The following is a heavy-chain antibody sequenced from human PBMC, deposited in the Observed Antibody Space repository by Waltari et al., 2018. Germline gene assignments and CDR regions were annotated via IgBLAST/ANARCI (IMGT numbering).Heavy chain of an antibody. Sequence: QVQLQESGPGLVKPSETLSLTCTVSGYSIRSGDYWGWIRQPPGKGLEWIGSIYHSGSTYYNPSLKSRVTISVDTSKNQFSLKLSSVTAADTAVYYCAREDCSGGSCYSAFDIWGQGTMVTVSS. CDR1: GYSIRSGDY. J-gene: IGHJ3*02. CDR2: IYHSGST. D-gene: IGHD2-15*01. CDR3: AREDCSGGSCYSAFDI. V-gene: IGHV4-38-2*02.